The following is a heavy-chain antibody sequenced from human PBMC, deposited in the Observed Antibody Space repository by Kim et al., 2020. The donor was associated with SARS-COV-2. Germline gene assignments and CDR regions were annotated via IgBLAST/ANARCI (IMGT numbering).Heavy chain of an antibody. J-gene: IGHJ6*02. CDR2: INYSNSG. CDR1: GGSISSYS. D-gene: IGHD4-17*01. V-gene: IGHV4-59*13. Sequence: SETLSLTCSVSGGSISSYSWNWIRQPPGKGLEWIGYINYSNSGTYNPSLESRVTISLHTSKNEVSLQLISVTAADTAVYYCARDRTSPPYGLDVWGQGTTVTVSS. CDR3: ARDRTSPPYGLDV.